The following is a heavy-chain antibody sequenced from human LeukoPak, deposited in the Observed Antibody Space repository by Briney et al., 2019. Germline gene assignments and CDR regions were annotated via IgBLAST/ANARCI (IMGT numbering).Heavy chain of an antibody. D-gene: IGHD6-13*01. Sequence: ASVKVSCKASGYTFTGYYIHWVRQAPGQGLEWMGWINPDSGVTNYAQKFQGRVTMTRDTSISTAYMELSRLRSDDTAVYYCARGGSVLKRGYSSLLVDPWGQGTLVTVSS. J-gene: IGHJ5*02. CDR2: INPDSGVT. CDR1: GYTFTGYY. V-gene: IGHV1-2*02. CDR3: ARGGSVLKRGYSSLLVDP.